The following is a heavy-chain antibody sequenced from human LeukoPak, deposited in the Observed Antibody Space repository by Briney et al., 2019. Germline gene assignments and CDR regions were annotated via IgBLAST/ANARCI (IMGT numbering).Heavy chain of an antibody. CDR1: GGSISSGGYY. D-gene: IGHD2-2*01. V-gene: IGHV4-31*03. CDR2: TYDRGST. J-gene: IGHJ6*02. CDR3: ARAEDVVPAAMGYYYYGMDV. Sequence: SQTLSLTCSVSGGSISSGGYYWSWIRQHPGKGLEWIGHTYDRGSTYYNPSFKSRVTISVDTSKNQFSLKLSSVTAADTAVYYCARAEDVVPAAMGYYYYGMDVWGQGTTVTVSS.